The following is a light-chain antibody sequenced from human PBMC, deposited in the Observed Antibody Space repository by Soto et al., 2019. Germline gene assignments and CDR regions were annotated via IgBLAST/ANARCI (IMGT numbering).Light chain of an antibody. CDR2: DVN. V-gene: IGLV2-8*01. CDR3: SSYAGGNNWV. CDR1: SSDVGAHNY. Sequence: QAVVTQPPSASGSPGQSLTISCTGTSSDVGAHNYVSWYQQNPGKAPKLMLYDVNKRPSGVPDRFSGSKSGNTASLTVSGLQAEDEADYYCSSYAGGNNWVFGGGTKSPS. J-gene: IGLJ3*02.